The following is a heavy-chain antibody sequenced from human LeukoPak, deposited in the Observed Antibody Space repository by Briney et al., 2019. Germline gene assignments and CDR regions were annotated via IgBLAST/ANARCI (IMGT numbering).Heavy chain of an antibody. CDR2: ISGSSSYI. J-gene: IGHJ5*02. Sequence: KSGGSLRLSCAASGFTFSSYSMNWVRQAPGKGLEWVSSISGSSSYIYYADSVKGRFTISRDNAKNSLYLQMNSLRAEDTAVYYCARDRDSSSWPVSNWFDPWGQGTLVTVSS. CDR1: GFTFSSYS. D-gene: IGHD6-13*01. V-gene: IGHV3-21*01. CDR3: ARDRDSSSWPVSNWFDP.